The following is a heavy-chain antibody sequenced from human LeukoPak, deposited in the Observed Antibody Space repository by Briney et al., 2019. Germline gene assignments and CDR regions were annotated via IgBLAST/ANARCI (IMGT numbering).Heavy chain of an antibody. CDR1: GVSISGYY. D-gene: IGHD1/OR15-1a*01. CDR2: IIYRESFSYGGTT. Sequence: SETLSLTCTVSGVSISGYYWIWIRQPPGRSLEYIGSIIYRESFSYGGTTFYNPSLQSRVTISVDTSKNAFSLRLSSVTAADTAVHYCARQISGNKDYWGQGTLVTVSS. J-gene: IGHJ4*02. CDR3: ARQISGNKDY. V-gene: IGHV4-59*05.